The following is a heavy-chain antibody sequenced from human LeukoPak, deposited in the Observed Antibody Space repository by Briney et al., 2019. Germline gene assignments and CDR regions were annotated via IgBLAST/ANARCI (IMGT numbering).Heavy chain of an antibody. D-gene: IGHD4-17*01. CDR1: GFTLSNYW. CDR3: AREAAVPNTVFDY. Sequence: GGSLRLSCAASGFTLSNYWMPWVRQAPGKGLVWVSRIQSDGSTTTYAESVRGRFTISRDNAKNTLYLQMNSLRAEDTAVYYCAREAAVPNTVFDYWGQGSLVTVSS. CDR2: IQSDGSTT. J-gene: IGHJ4*02. V-gene: IGHV3-74*01.